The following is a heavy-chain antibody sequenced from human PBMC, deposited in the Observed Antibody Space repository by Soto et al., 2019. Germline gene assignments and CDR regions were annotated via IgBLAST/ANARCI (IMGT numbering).Heavy chain of an antibody. CDR2: INPNSGNT. D-gene: IGHD4-4*01. J-gene: IGHJ5*02. V-gene: IGHV1-8*01. CDR3: ARSPPRVEKNNYAGGWFDP. Sequence: QVQLVQSGAEVKKPGASVKVSCKASGYPFTKYDINWVRQATGQGLEWMGWINPNSGNTGYSQKFQGRVTMTRNTSISPAYMELSSLRFDDTAVYYCARSPPRVEKNNYAGGWFDPWGQGTLVTVSS. CDR1: GYPFTKYD.